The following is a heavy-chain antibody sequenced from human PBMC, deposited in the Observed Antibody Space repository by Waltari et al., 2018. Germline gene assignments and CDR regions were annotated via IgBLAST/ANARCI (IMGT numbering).Heavy chain of an antibody. J-gene: IGHJ2*01. CDR3: ARARLRYFDWLLSSYFDL. V-gene: IGHV4-30-2*01. Sequence: QVQLQESGPGLVKPSQTLSLTCTVSGGSISSGGYYWSWIRQPPGKGLEWIGYIYHSGSTYYNPSLKSRVTISVDRSKNQFSLKLSSVTAADTAVYYCARARLRYFDWLLSSYFDLWGRGTLVTVSS. CDR2: IYHSGST. D-gene: IGHD3-9*01. CDR1: GGSISSGGYY.